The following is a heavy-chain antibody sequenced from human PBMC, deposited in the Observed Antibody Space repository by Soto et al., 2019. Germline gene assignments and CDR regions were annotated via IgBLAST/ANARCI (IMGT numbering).Heavy chain of an antibody. CDR1: VFSLTTSGVG. V-gene: IGHV2-5*04. J-gene: IGHJ4*02. Sequence: QITLKESGPTLVNPPQTLTLTCTFSVFSLTTSGVGAGWLRQPPVKALEWLALIFWNQDKRYRPSLKSSLTITDDTSKDQVVRTITHLDPVDEATYDFVCTEYSSDPFGYWGRGTLVPVSS. D-gene: IGHD4-4*01. CDR2: IFWNQDK. CDR3: VCTEYSSDPFGY.